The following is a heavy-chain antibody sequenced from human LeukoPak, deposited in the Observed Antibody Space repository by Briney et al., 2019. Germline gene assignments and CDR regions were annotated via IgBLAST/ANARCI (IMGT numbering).Heavy chain of an antibody. D-gene: IGHD3-22*01. J-gene: IGHJ6*02. CDR1: GGSFSGYY. CDR2: INHSGST. Sequence: SSETLSLTCAVYGGSFSGYYWSWIRQPPGKGLEWIGEINHSGSTNYNPSLKSRVTISVDTSKNQFSPKLSSVTAADTAVYYCARVKYYDSSGSNYYYGMDVWGQGTTVTVSS. V-gene: IGHV4-34*01. CDR3: ARVKYYDSSGSNYYYGMDV.